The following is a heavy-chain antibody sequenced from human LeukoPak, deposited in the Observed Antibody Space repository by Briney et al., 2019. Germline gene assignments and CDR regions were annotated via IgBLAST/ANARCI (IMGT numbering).Heavy chain of an antibody. D-gene: IGHD5-24*01. CDR1: GGTSSSYA. J-gene: IGHJ4*02. Sequence: SVKVSCKASGGTSSSYAISWVRQAPGQGLEWMGRIIPILGIANYAQKFQGRVTITADKSTSTAYMELSSLRSEDTAVYYCARDGGDGYNSPFDYWGQGTLVTVSS. CDR2: IIPILGIA. CDR3: ARDGGDGYNSPFDY. V-gene: IGHV1-69*04.